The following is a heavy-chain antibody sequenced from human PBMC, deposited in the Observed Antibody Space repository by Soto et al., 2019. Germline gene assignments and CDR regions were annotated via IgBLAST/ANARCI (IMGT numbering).Heavy chain of an antibody. V-gene: IGHV3-7*04. J-gene: IGHJ4*02. Sequence: GGSLRLSCLVSGFTFNNYCMSWVRQAPGKGLEWVANINHDGSEKHFLDSVKGRFAISRDDAKNSLYLQMNSLRADDTAMYYCARYSGNDCIDYWGQGTLVTVS. CDR2: INHDGSEK. CDR3: ARYSGNDCIDY. D-gene: IGHD5-12*01. CDR1: GFTFNNYC.